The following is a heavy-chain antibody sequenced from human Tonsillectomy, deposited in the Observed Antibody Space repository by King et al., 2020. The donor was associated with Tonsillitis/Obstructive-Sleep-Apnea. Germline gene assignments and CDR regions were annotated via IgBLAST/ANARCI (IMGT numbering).Heavy chain of an antibody. J-gene: IGHJ3*02. Sequence: VQLQESGPGLVKPSETLSLTCTVSGGSISSYYWSWIRQPPGKGLEWIGDIYYSGSTNYNPSLKSRVTISVDTSKNQFSLKLSSVTAADTAVYYCAIGDYSRAFAIWGQGTMVTVSS. CDR3: AIGDYSRAFAI. D-gene: IGHD4-11*01. V-gene: IGHV4-59*01. CDR2: IYYSGST. CDR1: GGSISSYY.